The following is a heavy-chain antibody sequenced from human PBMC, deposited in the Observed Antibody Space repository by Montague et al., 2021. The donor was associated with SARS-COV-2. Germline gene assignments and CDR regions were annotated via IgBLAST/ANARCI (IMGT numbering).Heavy chain of an antibody. D-gene: IGHD2-2*02. CDR1: GGSFSGYY. J-gene: IGHJ6*03. V-gene: IGHV4-34*01. Sequence: SETLSLTCAVYGGSFSGYYWNWIRQPPGKGLEWIGEINHSGSANYNPSLKRRVTISVDTSMNQFSLKLNSVTAADTAVYYCARLGEGVVPAPILGVGPYYSYFYMDVWGEGATVTVSS. CDR3: ARLGEGVVPAPILGVGPYYSYFYMDV. CDR2: INHSGSA.